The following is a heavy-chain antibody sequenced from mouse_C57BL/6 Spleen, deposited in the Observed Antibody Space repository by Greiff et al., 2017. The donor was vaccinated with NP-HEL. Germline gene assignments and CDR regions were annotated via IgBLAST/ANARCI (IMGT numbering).Heavy chain of an antibody. CDR1: GYTFTSYG. CDR3: ARQLRPVYAMDY. Sequence: QVQLQQSGAELARPGASVKLSCKASGYTFTSYGISWVKQRTGQGLEWIGEIYPRSGNTYYNEKFKSKATLTVDKPSSTAYMQLSSLTSEDSAVYYCARQLRPVYAMDYWGQGTSVTVSS. V-gene: IGHV1-81*01. D-gene: IGHD3-2*02. CDR2: IYPRSGNT. J-gene: IGHJ4*01.